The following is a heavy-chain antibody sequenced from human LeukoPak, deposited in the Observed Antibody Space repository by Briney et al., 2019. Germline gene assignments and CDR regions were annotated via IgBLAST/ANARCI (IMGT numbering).Heavy chain of an antibody. V-gene: IGHV3-30-3*01. J-gene: IGHJ4*02. CDR2: ISYDGSNK. D-gene: IGHD6-13*01. CDR3: AVEGIAAAGILDY. CDR1: GFIFSSYA. Sequence: GGSLRLSCAASGFIFSSYAMHWVRQAPGKGLEWVAVISYDGSNKYYADSVKGRFTISRDNSKNTLYLQMNSLRAEDTAVYYCAVEGIAAAGILDYWGQGTLVTVSS.